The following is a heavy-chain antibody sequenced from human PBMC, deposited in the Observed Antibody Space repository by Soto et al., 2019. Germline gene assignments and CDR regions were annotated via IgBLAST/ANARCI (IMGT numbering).Heavy chain of an antibody. CDR3: ASVPN. J-gene: IGHJ4*02. CDR1: GGSFSGQA. Sequence: QVQLVQSGAEVKKPGSSVKVSCQASGGSFSGQAVSWVRQAPGQGLEWLGGIIPIFRTTNYARKFQGRLTITADESTGTASMELTSLRSEDTSFYYCASVPNWGQGTLVTVSS. CDR2: IIPIFRTT. V-gene: IGHV1-69*01.